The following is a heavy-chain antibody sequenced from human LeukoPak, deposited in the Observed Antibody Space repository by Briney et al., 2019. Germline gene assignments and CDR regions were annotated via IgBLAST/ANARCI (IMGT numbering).Heavy chain of an antibody. V-gene: IGHV4-31*03. D-gene: IGHD4-17*01. CDR2: IYYSGST. Sequence: SETLSLTCTVSGGSISSGGYYWSWIRQHPGRGLEWIGYIYYSGSTYYNPSLKSRVTISVGTSKNQFSLKLSSVTAADTAVYYCARGLRLNAFDIWGQGTMVTVSS. CDR3: ARGLRLNAFDI. J-gene: IGHJ3*02. CDR1: GGSISSGGYY.